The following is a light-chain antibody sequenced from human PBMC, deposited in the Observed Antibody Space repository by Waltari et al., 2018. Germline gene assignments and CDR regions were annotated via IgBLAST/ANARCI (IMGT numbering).Light chain of an antibody. CDR1: ESVATS. J-gene: IGKJ4*01. CDR2: DAS. CDR3: QQCNKWPPT. V-gene: IGKV3-15*01. Sequence: EMVMTQSPATLSVSPGERVALSCRASESVATSLAWYQQIPGQAPRLLIYDASTRATNVSVRFSGSVSGTEFTLTITSLQSEDFAVYYCQQCNKWPPTFGGGTKVEIK.